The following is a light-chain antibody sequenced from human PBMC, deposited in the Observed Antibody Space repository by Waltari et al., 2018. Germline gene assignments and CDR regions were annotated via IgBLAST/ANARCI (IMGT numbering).Light chain of an antibody. CDR3: QSADGIGTYVV. CDR2: QDN. J-gene: IGLJ2*01. V-gene: IGLV3-25*03. Sequence: SYELTQPPSVSVSPGQTARITCSGDALPRQYAYWYQQRTGQDPMLMIYQDNQRPSEVPERFSGSSSVTTVTLTISEVHAEDEADYSCQSADGIGTYVVFGGGTKLTVL. CDR1: ALPRQY.